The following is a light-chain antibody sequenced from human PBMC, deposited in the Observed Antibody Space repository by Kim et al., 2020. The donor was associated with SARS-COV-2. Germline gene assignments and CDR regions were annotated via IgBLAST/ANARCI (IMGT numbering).Light chain of an antibody. CDR2: EDN. J-gene: IGLJ3*02. Sequence: VTISCTRSSGSIASNYLQWYQQRPGSAPTTVIYEDNQRPSGVPDRVSGSIDSSSNSASLTISGLKTEDEADYYCQSYDSSRGIWVFGGGTQLTVL. V-gene: IGLV6-57*03. CDR3: QSYDSSRGIWV. CDR1: SGSIASNY.